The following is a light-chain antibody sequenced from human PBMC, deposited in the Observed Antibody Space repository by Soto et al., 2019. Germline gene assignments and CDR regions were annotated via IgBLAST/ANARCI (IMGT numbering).Light chain of an antibody. CDR1: EGIGND. Sequence: DIHMTQSPSSLSASVGNIVTITCRASEGIGNDLGWYQQKPGKAPKGLIYDVSNLQSGVPSRFSGSGYGTELTITITSMKHEDFETYYCLQHNIYTLTFGGGTKVDIK. CDR2: DVS. V-gene: IGKV1-17*01. CDR3: LQHNIYTLT. J-gene: IGKJ4*01.